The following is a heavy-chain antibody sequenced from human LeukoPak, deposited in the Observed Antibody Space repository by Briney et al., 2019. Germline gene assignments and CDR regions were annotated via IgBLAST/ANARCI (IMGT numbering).Heavy chain of an antibody. J-gene: IGHJ3*02. V-gene: IGHV1-46*01. CDR2: INPRGGRP. CDR1: GYTFTSYY. CDR3: ARAYYYDSSGPHAFDI. Sequence: ASVKFSCKASGYTFTSYYMHGVRQPPEQGLEWLGIINPRGGRPNYAQKFQGRVTMTRDTSTSTVYMELSSLGAEDTAVYYCARAYYYDSSGPHAFDIWGQGTMVTVSS. D-gene: IGHD3-22*01.